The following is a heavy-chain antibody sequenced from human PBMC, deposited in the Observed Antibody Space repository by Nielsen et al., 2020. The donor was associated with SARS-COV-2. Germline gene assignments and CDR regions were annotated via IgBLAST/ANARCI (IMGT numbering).Heavy chain of an antibody. V-gene: IGHV5-10-1*01. CDR1: GYSFTSYW. CDR2: IDPSDSYT. D-gene: IGHD3-10*01. Sequence: KDSCKGSGYSFTSYWISWVRQIPGKGLEWMGRIDPSDSYTNYSPSFQGHVTISADKSISTSYLQWSSLKASDTAMYYCARHPKGGHGGFDYWGQGTLVTVSS. CDR3: ARHPKGGHGGFDY. J-gene: IGHJ4*02.